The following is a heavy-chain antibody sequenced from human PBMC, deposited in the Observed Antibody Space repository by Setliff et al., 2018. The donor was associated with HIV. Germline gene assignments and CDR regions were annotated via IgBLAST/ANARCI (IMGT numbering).Heavy chain of an antibody. CDR1: GGSISSSNYY. J-gene: IGHJ5*02. CDR2: IYYSGST. Sequence: SETLSLTCTVSGGSISSSNYYWGWIRQPPGKGLEWIGSIYYSGSTNYNPSLKSRVTISVDTSKNQFSLKLSSVTAADTAVYYCAKRTFGSGRLDPWGQGTLVTVSS. D-gene: IGHD3-16*01. CDR3: AKRTFGSGRLDP. V-gene: IGHV4-39*07.